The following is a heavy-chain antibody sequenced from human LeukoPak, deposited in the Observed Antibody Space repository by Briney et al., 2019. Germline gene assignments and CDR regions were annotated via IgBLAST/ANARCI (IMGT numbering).Heavy chain of an antibody. CDR3: AAYSSGFGRSSN. D-gene: IGHD6-19*01. CDR1: GFSFSSYW. J-gene: IGHJ4*02. V-gene: IGHV3-23*01. CDR2: TSGSSERT. Sequence: PGGSLRLSCTASGFSFSSYWMSWVRQAPGKGLEWVSGTSGSSERTWYADSVKGRFSISRDNSKNTLYLQMNSLRAEDTAVYYCAAYSSGFGRSSNWGQGTLVTVSS.